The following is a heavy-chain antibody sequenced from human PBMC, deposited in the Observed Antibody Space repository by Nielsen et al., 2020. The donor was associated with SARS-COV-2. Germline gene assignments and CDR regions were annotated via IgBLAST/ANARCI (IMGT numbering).Heavy chain of an antibody. V-gene: IGHV3-74*01. J-gene: IGHJ4*02. CDR2: INSDGSST. CDR3: ASHSSGSPWYFDY. Sequence: GESLKISCAASGFTFSSYWMHWVRQAPGKGLGWVPSINSDGSSTSYADSVKGRFTISRDNAKNKLYLQMNSLRAEDTAVYYCASHSSGSPWYFDYWGQGTLVTVSS. D-gene: IGHD3-22*01. CDR1: GFTFSSYW.